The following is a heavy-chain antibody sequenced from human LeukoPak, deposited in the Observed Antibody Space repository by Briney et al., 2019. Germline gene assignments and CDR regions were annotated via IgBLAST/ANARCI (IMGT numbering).Heavy chain of an antibody. J-gene: IGHJ4*02. CDR1: GYTFTNYF. Sequence: ASVTVSFMASGYTFTNYFKYWVRQAPGQRVEGMGIINLSCGSRSYEQKFECRVTMTRDTSTNTVYMELSRLRAEDTAVYYCARDAVVIPVGATTSYFDYWGQGTLVTVSS. V-gene: IGHV1-46*01. CDR3: ARDAVVIPVGATTSYFDY. CDR2: INLSCGSR. D-gene: IGHD1-26*01.